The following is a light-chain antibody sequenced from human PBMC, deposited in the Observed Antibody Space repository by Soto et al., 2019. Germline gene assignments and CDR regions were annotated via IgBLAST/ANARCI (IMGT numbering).Light chain of an antibody. J-gene: IGKJ5*01. CDR3: QQRSNSIT. CDR2: DAS. CDR1: QSVSSY. V-gene: IGKV3-11*01. Sequence: EIVLTQSPATLSLSPGERATLSCRASQSVSSYLAWYQQKPGQAPRLLIYDASNRATGIPARFSGSGAGTDFTLTISSLEPEDFEVYYFQQRSNSITFGQGTRLEIK.